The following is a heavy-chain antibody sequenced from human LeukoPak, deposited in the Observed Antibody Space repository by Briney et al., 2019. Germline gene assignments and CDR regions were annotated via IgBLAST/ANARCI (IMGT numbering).Heavy chain of an antibody. D-gene: IGHD6-6*01. J-gene: IGHJ4*02. V-gene: IGHV3-23*01. CDR3: AKARQPYSSSSGFDY. CDR1: GFTFSSYA. CDR2: ISGSGGST. Sequence: PGGSLRLSCAASGFTFSSYAMSWVRQALGRGLEWVSAISGSGGSTHYADSVKGRFTISRDNSKNTLYLQMNSLRAEDTAVYYCAKARQPYSSSSGFDYWGQGTLVTVSS.